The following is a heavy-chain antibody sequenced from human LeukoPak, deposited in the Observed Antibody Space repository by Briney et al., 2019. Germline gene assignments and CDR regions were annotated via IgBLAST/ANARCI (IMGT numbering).Heavy chain of an antibody. CDR1: GFTFSTYG. J-gene: IGHJ6*03. V-gene: IGHV3-30*18. D-gene: IGHD3-16*02. CDR3: AKHPGGFTGIVNYYYMDV. CDR2: ISFDENNK. Sequence: GGSLRLSCAASGFTFSTYGMHWARQAPGKGLEWVAIISFDENNKYYADSVKGRFTISRDNSKNTLYLQMNSLRLEDTAVYYCAKHPGGFTGIVNYYYMDVWGEGTTVTVSS.